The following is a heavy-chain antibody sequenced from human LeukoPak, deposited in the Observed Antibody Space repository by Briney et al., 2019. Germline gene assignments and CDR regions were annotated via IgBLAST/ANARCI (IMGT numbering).Heavy chain of an antibody. Sequence: SWGSLRLSCAGSGCTFRGYWIHWVRQVPGKGLVWVSRINGDGSSATYADSVKGRFTISRDDAKNTVYLQMNNLRAEDTAVYYCARDQYYQLLLWGQGSLVTVSP. CDR2: INGDGSSA. J-gene: IGHJ4*02. V-gene: IGHV3-74*03. D-gene: IGHD2-2*01. CDR3: ARDQYYQLLL. CDR1: GCTFRGYW.